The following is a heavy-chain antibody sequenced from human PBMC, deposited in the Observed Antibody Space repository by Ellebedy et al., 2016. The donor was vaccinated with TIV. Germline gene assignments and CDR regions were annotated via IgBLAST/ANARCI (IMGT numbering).Heavy chain of an antibody. CDR3: ARVRRQSLWFAESQYFFDY. D-gene: IGHD3-10*01. J-gene: IGHJ4*02. Sequence: MPSETLSLTCAVSGGSLSGYYWSWIRQPPGKGLEWIGEVIHTGSTNYNPSLKSRVTISVDTSKNQFSLNLSSVTAADTAVYYCARVRRQSLWFAESQYFFDYWGQGTLVTVSS. CDR1: GGSLSGYY. CDR2: VIHTGST. V-gene: IGHV4-34*12.